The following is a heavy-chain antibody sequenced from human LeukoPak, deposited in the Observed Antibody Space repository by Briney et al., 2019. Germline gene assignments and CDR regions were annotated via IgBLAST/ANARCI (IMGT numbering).Heavy chain of an antibody. D-gene: IGHD4-17*01. V-gene: IGHV3-64D*06. CDR1: GFTFSSYA. CDR3: VKDSHLDYGDYGDFGFDP. CDR2: ISSNGGST. J-gene: IGHJ5*02. Sequence: GGSLRLSCSASGFTFSSYAMHWVRQAPGKGLEYVSAISSNGGSTCYANSVKGRFTISRDNSKNTLYLQVSSLRAEDTAVYYCVKDSHLDYGDYGDFGFDPWGQGTMVSVSS.